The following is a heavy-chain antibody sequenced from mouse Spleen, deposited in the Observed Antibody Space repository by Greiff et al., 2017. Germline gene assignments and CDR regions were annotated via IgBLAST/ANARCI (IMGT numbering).Heavy chain of an antibody. V-gene: IGHV1-63*02. J-gene: IGHJ3*01. CDR1: GYTFTNYW. Sequence: QVQLQQSGAELVRPGTSVKISCKASGYTFTNYWLGWVKQRPGHGLEWIGDIYPGGGYTNYNEKFKGKATLTADTSSSTAYMQLSSLTSEDSAVYFCARGEKNYYGYVWFAYWGQGTLVTVSA. CDR3: ARGEKNYYGYVWFAY. CDR2: IYPGGGYT. D-gene: IGHD1-2*01.